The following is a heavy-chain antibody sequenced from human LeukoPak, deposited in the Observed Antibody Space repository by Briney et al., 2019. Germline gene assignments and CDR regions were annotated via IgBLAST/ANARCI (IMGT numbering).Heavy chain of an antibody. D-gene: IGHD5-18*01. CDR1: GFTFSSYG. CDR3: AREGTAMVSFDY. V-gene: IGHV3-48*03. CDR2: ISSGGNTI. J-gene: IGHJ4*02. Sequence: GGSLRLSCAASGFTFSSYGMNWVRQAPGRGLEWVSYISSGGNTIYYANSVKGRFTISRDNAKNSLYLQMNSLRAEDTAVYYCAREGTAMVSFDYWGQGTLVTVSS.